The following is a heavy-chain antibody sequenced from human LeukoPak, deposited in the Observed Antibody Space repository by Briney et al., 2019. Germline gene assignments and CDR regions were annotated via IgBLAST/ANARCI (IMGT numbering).Heavy chain of an antibody. V-gene: IGHV1-24*01. CDR3: ATGVVIYHYYYGMDV. CDR1: GYTLTELS. J-gene: IGHJ6*02. D-gene: IGHD3-3*01. CDR2: FDPEDGET. Sequence: GASVKVSCKFSGYTLTELSMHWVRQAPGKGLEWMGGFDPEDGETICAQKFQGRVTMTEDTSTDTAYMELSSLRSEDTAVYYCATGVVIYHYYYGMDVWGQGTTVTVSS.